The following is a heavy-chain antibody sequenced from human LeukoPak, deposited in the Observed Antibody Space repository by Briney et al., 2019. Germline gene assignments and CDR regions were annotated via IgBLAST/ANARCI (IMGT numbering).Heavy chain of an antibody. CDR2: IIPIFGTA. J-gene: IGHJ5*02. Sequence: ASVKVSCKASGGTFSSYAISWVRQAPGQGLEWMGGIIPIFGTANYAQKFQGRVTITTDESTSTAYMELSSLRSEDTAVYYCARGPSRSPTNWFDPWGQGTLVTVSS. V-gene: IGHV1-69*05. CDR3: ARGPSRSPTNWFDP. D-gene: IGHD2-15*01. CDR1: GGTFSSYA.